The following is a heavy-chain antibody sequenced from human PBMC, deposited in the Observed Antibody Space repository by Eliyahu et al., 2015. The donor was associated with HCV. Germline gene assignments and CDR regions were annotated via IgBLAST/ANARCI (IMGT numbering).Heavy chain of an antibody. CDR1: GGSIXSGSYY. Sequence: QVQLQESGPGLVKPSQTLSLTCTVSGGSIXSGSYYWNWIRQPAGKGLEWIGRIYTSGSTNYNPSLKSRVTISVDTSKNQFSLKLSSVTAADTAVYYCARAPYYYDSTTFDYWGQGTLVTVSS. D-gene: IGHD3-22*01. V-gene: IGHV4-61*02. J-gene: IGHJ4*02. CDR3: ARAPYYYDSTTFDY. CDR2: IYTSGST.